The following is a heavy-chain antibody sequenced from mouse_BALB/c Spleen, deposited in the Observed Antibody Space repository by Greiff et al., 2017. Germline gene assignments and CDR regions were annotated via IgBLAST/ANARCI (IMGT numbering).Heavy chain of an antibody. V-gene: IGHV1-12*01. Sequence: LQQPGAELVKPGASVKMSCKASGYTFTSYNMHWVKQTPGQGLEWIGAIYPGNGDTSYNQKFKGKATLTADKSSSTAYMQLSSLTSEDSAVYYCARFTTVVVDYWGQGTTLTVSS. CDR3: ARFTTVVVDY. CDR2: IYPGNGDT. CDR1: GYTFTSYN. D-gene: IGHD1-1*01. J-gene: IGHJ2*01.